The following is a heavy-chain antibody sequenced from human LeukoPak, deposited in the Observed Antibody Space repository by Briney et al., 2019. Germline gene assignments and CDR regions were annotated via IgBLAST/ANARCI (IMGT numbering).Heavy chain of an antibody. V-gene: IGHV4-61*02. J-gene: IGHJ6*03. D-gene: IGHD3-22*01. CDR3: ARDRDYYDSSGYYSYYYYYMDV. CDR2: IYTSGST. Sequence: SETLSLTCTVSGGSISSGSYYWSWIRQPAGKGLEWIGRIYTSGSTNYNPSLKSRVTISVETSKNQFSLKLSSVSAADTAVYYCARDRDYYDSSGYYSYYYYYMDVWGKGTTVTVSS. CDR1: GGSISSGSYY.